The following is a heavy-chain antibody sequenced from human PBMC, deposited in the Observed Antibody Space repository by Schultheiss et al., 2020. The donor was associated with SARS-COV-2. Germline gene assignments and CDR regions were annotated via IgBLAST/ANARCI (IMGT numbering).Heavy chain of an antibody. Sequence: SETLSLTCSVSGNSVGSAGYYWSWIRQQPGKGLEWIGYIYYNGKTSYSPSLKIPVTISGDTSKIQFSLKMSSVTDADTAVYYGARGYRYFCYAIDVWGQGTTVTVSS. CDR2: IYYNGKT. J-gene: IGHJ6*02. CDR1: GNSVGSAGYY. CDR3: ARGYRYFCYAIDV. D-gene: IGHD5-18*01. V-gene: IGHV4-31*01.